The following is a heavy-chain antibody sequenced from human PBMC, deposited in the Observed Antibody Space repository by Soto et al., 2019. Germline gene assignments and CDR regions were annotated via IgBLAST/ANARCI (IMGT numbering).Heavy chain of an antibody. CDR1: GGTFSSYT. V-gene: IGHV1-69*02. CDR2: IIPILGIA. D-gene: IGHD2-15*01. CDR3: AGGDCSGGSCSPAWYFDL. Sequence: QVQLVQSGAEVKKPGSSVKVSCKASGGTFSSYTISWVRQAPGQGLEWMGRIIPILGIANYAQKFQGRVTIPADKTTCTASMELSSRRSEDTAVYYGAGGDCSGGSCSPAWYFDLRGRGTLVTVPS. J-gene: IGHJ2*01.